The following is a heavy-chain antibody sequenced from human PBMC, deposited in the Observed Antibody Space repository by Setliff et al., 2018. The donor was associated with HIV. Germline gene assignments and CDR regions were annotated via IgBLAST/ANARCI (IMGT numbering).Heavy chain of an antibody. J-gene: IGHJ4*02. V-gene: IGHV4-39*07. CDR1: GGSISSSSYY. Sequence: PSETLSLTCTVSGGSISSSSYYWGWIRQPPVKGLEWIGSIYYSGSTYYNPSLKRRVTISVDTSQNQFSLNLTSVTAADTAVYYCARLGEFWSQGSLVTVSS. CDR2: IYYSGST. D-gene: IGHD3-16*01. CDR3: ARLGEF.